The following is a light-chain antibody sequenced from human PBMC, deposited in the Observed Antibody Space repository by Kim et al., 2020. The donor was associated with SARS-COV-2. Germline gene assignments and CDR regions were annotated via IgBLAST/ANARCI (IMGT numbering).Light chain of an antibody. J-gene: IGLJ3*02. CDR2: LNSDGCH. CDR1: SGHSSYA. V-gene: IGLV4-69*01. Sequence: QPVLTQSPSASASLGASVKLTCTLSSGHSSYAIAWHQQQPEKGPRYLMKLNSDGCHSKGDGIPDRFSGSSSGAERYLTISSLQSEDEADYYCQTWGTGIRVFGGGTQLTVL. CDR3: QTWGTGIRV.